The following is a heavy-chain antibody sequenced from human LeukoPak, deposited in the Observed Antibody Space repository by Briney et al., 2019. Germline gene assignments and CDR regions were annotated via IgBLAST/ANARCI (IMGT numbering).Heavy chain of an antibody. Sequence: GASVKVSCKASGYTFTSYGISWVRQAPGQGLEWMGWISAYNGNTNYAQKLQGRVTMTTDTSTSTAYMELRSLRSDDTAVYYCARAIPRITISFYLYGMDVWGQGTTVTVSS. CDR3: ARAIPRITISFYLYGMDV. V-gene: IGHV1-18*01. CDR1: GYTFTSYG. D-gene: IGHD3-9*01. J-gene: IGHJ6*02. CDR2: ISAYNGNT.